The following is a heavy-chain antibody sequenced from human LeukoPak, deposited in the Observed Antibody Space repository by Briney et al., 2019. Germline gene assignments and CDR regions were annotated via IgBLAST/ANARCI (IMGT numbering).Heavy chain of an antibody. CDR2: IRYDGSNK. Sequence: GGFLRLSCAASGFGFKDYNMHWVRQAPGKGLEWVAFIRYDGSNKYYADSVKGRFTISRDNSKNTLYLQMNSLRAEDTAVYYCAKDSVRGRGLDYWGQGTLVTVSS. V-gene: IGHV3-30*02. D-gene: IGHD3-10*01. CDR3: AKDSVRGRGLDY. CDR1: GFGFKDYN. J-gene: IGHJ4*02.